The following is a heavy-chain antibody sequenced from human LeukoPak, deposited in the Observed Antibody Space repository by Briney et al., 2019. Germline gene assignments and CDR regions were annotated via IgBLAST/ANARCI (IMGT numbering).Heavy chain of an antibody. Sequence: SGGSLRLSCAASEFSVGSNYMTWVRQAPGKGLEWVSLIYSGGSTYYADSVKGRFTISRDNSKNTLYLQVNSLRAEDTAVYYYARGPSGYHNTGGQGTLVTVSS. CDR2: IYSGGST. D-gene: IGHD5-12*01. V-gene: IGHV3-66*01. CDR3: ARGPSGYHNT. CDR1: EFSVGSNY. J-gene: IGHJ4*02.